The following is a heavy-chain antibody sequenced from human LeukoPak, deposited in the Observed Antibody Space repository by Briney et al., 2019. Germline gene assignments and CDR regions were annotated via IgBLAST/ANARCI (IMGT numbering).Heavy chain of an antibody. D-gene: IGHD3-10*01. CDR1: GYTFTSYD. Sequence: ASVKVSCKASGYTFTSYDINWVRQATGQGLEWMGWMNPNSGNTGYAQKFQGRVTMTRNTSISTAYMELSSLRSEDTAVYYCARAMAMVRGVIGPYYFDYWGQGTLVTASS. CDR2: MNPNSGNT. CDR3: ARAMAMVRGVIGPYYFDY. J-gene: IGHJ4*02. V-gene: IGHV1-8*01.